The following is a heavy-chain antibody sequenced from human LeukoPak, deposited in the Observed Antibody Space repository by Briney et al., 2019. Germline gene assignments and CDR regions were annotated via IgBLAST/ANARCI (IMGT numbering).Heavy chain of an antibody. CDR3: ARERGRGYSYGVRNWFDP. D-gene: IGHD5-18*01. CDR1: GGSVSGGGYF. J-gene: IGHJ5*02. Sequence: PSETPSLTCTVSGGSVSGGGYFWSWIRQHPGKGLEWIGYIFDSGSTYYNPSLKSRVTISIDTSKNQFYMRLSSVTAADTAVYYCARERGRGYSYGVRNWFDPWGQGTLVTVSS. CDR2: IFDSGST. V-gene: IGHV4-31*03.